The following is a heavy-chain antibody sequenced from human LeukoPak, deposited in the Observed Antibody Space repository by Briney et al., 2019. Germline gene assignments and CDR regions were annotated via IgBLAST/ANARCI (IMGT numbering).Heavy chain of an antibody. D-gene: IGHD3-10*01. V-gene: IGHV4-59*08. CDR3: ARTRYYYNSRSYGAPYYFDY. CDR2: IYYTGST. CDR1: GGSISSYY. Sequence: PSETLSLTCTVSGGSISSYYWTWIRQPPGKGLEWIGYIYYTGSTNYNPSLKSRVTISVDTSKNQFSLKLSSVTAADTAVYYCARTRYYYNSRSYGAPYYFDYWGQGTLVTVSS. J-gene: IGHJ4*02.